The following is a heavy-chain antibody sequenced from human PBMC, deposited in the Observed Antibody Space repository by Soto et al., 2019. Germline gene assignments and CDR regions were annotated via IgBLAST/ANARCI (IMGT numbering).Heavy chain of an antibody. CDR2: INHSGST. J-gene: IGHJ4*02. V-gene: IGHV4-34*01. D-gene: IGHD6-13*01. CDR3: ARGRFGSSWYWFDY. Sequence: SETLSLTCAVYGGSFSGYYWSWIRQPPGKGLEWIGEINHSGSTNYNPSLKSRVTISVDTSKNQFSLKLSSVTAADTAVYYCARGRFGSSWYWFDYWGQGTLVTV. CDR1: GGSFSGYY.